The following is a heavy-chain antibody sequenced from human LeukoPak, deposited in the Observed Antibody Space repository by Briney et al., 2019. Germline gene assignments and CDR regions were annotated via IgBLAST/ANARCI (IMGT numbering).Heavy chain of an antibody. CDR3: AKNLGNNYPQS. CDR1: GFTFSSYD. CDR2: INGRGGST. Sequence: PGGSLRLSCAASGFTFSSYDMSWVRQAPGKGLEWVSAINGRGGSTYYADSVKGRFTISRDNSKNTLYLQMNSLRAEDTAIYYCAKNLGNNYPQSWGQGTLVTVSS. D-gene: IGHD4-11*01. J-gene: IGHJ4*02. V-gene: IGHV3-23*01.